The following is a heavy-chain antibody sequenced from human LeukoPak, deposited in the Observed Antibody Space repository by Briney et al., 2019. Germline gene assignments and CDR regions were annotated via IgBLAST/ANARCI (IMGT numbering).Heavy chain of an antibody. V-gene: IGHV3-30*02. CDR3: AKVSHYDILTGPKD. CDR2: IRYDGSNK. CDR1: GFTFSSYG. Sequence: PGRSLRLSCAASGFTFSSYGMHWVRQAPGKGLEWVAFIRYDGSNKYYADSVKGRFTISRDNSKNTLYLQMNSLRAEDTAVYYCAKVSHYDILTGPKDWGQGTLVTVSS. D-gene: IGHD3-9*01. J-gene: IGHJ4*02.